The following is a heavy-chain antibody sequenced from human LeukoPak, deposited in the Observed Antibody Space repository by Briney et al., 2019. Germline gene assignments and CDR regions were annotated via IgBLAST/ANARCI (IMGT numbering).Heavy chain of an antibody. CDR3: ATHYDILTGYYRVGSAFDI. CDR1: GYSISSGYY. Sequence: SETLSLTCTVSGYSISSGYYWGWIRQPPGKGLEWIGSIYHSGSTYYNPSLKSRVTISVDTSKNQFSLKLSSVTAADTAVYYCATHYDILTGYYRVGSAFDIWGQGTMVTVSS. V-gene: IGHV4-38-2*02. D-gene: IGHD3-9*01. J-gene: IGHJ3*02. CDR2: IYHSGST.